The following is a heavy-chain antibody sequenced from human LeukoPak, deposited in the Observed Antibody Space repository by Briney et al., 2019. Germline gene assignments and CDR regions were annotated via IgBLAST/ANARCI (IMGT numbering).Heavy chain of an antibody. Sequence: PGGSLRLSCAVSGFTFSSYNMNCVRQAPGKGLEWVSSISSSSGYIYYADSVKGRFTISRDNAENSLFLQMNSLRAEDTAVYYCARALYGGYGHFDYWGQGTLVTVSS. CDR1: GFTFSSYN. CDR3: ARALYGGYGHFDY. CDR2: ISSSSGYI. V-gene: IGHV3-21*01. J-gene: IGHJ4*02. D-gene: IGHD5-12*01.